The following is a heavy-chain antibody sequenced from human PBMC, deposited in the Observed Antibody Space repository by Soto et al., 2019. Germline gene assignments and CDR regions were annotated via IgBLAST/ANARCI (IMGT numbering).Heavy chain of an antibody. CDR3: AKRRTEQLARVLFDY. Sequence: PGGSLRLSCAASGFTFSSYNMNWVRQAPGKGLEWVSYISSSSSIIYYADSVKGRFTISRDNAKNTLYLQMNSLRAEDTAVYYCAKRRTEQLARVLFDYWGQGTLVIVSA. CDR2: ISSSSSII. D-gene: IGHD6-13*01. J-gene: IGHJ4*02. CDR1: GFTFSSYN. V-gene: IGHV3-48*01.